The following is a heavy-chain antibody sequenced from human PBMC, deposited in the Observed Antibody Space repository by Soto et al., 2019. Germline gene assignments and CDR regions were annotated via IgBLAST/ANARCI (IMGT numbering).Heavy chain of an antibody. D-gene: IGHD6-19*01. J-gene: IGHJ4*02. Sequence: GGSLRLSCAASGFTFDDYAMHWVRQAPGKGLEWVSGISWNSGSIGYADSVKGRFTISRDNAKNSLYLQMNSLRAEDTALYYCAKDRGEQWLVLGGLLDYWGQGTLVTVSS. CDR1: GFTFDDYA. CDR2: ISWNSGSI. CDR3: AKDRGEQWLVLGGLLDY. V-gene: IGHV3-9*01.